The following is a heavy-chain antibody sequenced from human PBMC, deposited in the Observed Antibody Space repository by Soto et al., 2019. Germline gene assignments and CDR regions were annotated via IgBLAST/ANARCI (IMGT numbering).Heavy chain of an antibody. Sequence: QMQLVQSGAEVKKPGASVKVSCKASGYTFTGYYMHWVRQAPGQGLEWMGWINPNSGGTNYAQKFQGRVTMTRDTSISTAYMELSRLRSDDTAVYYCARPAIAARRDNWFDPWGQGTLVTVSS. CDR3: ARPAIAARRDNWFDP. CDR1: GYTFTGYY. J-gene: IGHJ5*02. V-gene: IGHV1-2*02. D-gene: IGHD6-6*01. CDR2: INPNSGGT.